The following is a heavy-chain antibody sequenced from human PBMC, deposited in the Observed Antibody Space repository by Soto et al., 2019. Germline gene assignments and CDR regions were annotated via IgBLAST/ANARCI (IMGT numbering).Heavy chain of an antibody. CDR1: GFTFNNAW. D-gene: IGHD6-6*01. V-gene: IGHV3-15*01. CDR2: LKSTADGGTT. J-gene: IGHJ6*02. Sequence: EVQLVESGGGLVKSGGSLRLSCAASGFTFNNAWMSWVRQAPGKGLEWVGRLKSTADGGTTDYAATVKGRFTISRDDSRSTLDLQMNSLKPEDTGVYYCTVSRWAARAYYFYSGMDFWGQGATVTVSS. CDR3: TVSRWAARAYYFYSGMDF.